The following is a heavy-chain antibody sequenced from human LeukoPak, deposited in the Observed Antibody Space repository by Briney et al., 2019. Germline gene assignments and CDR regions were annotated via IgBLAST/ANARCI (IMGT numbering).Heavy chain of an antibody. CDR3: ASLWFGELYAFDI. Sequence: GGSLRLSFAASGFTFDDFAMHWVRQAPGRGLEWVSGISWNSGSIGYADSVKGRFTISRDNAKNSLYLQMNSLRAEDTALYYCASLWFGELYAFDIWGQGTMVTVSS. D-gene: IGHD3-10*01. CDR2: ISWNSGSI. J-gene: IGHJ3*02. CDR1: GFTFDDFA. V-gene: IGHV3-9*01.